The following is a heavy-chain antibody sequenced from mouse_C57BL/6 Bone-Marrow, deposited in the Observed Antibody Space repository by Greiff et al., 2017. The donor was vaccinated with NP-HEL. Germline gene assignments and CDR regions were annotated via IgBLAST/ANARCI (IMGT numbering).Heavy chain of an antibody. CDR2: IYPGSGST. Sequence: QVQLQQPGAELVKPGASVKMSCKASGYTFTSYWITWVKQRPGQGLEWIGDIYPGSGSTNYNEKFKSKATLTVDTSSSTAYMQLSSLTSEDSAVYYCARDLITTVVATPLAYWGQGTLVTVSA. CDR1: GYTFTSYW. D-gene: IGHD1-1*01. CDR3: ARDLITTVVATPLAY. J-gene: IGHJ3*01. V-gene: IGHV1-55*01.